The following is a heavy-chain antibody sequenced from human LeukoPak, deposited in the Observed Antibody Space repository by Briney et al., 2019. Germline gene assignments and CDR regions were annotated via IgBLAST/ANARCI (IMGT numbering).Heavy chain of an antibody. J-gene: IGHJ4*02. D-gene: IGHD6-19*01. V-gene: IGHV3-30*04. CDR2: ISYDGSNK. CDR3: ARETPDSSGWD. Sequence: GGSLRLSCAASGFTFSSYAMSWVRQAPDKGLEWVAVISYDGSNKYYADSVKGRFTISRDNAKNSLYLQMNSLRAEDTAVYYCARETPDSSGWDWGQGTLVTVSS. CDR1: GFTFSSYA.